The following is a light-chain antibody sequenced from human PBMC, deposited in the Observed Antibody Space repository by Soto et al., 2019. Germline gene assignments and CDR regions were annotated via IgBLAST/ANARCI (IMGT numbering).Light chain of an antibody. Sequence: AIQLTQSPSSLSASVGDRVTITCRASQAISTLFAWYQQKPGRAPKLLIFDASSLETGVPSRFSGSGSGADFTLTISSLQPEDFAPYYCQQFYDYPLTFGGGTKVELK. V-gene: IGKV1D-13*01. CDR2: DAS. J-gene: IGKJ4*01. CDR3: QQFYDYPLT. CDR1: QAISTL.